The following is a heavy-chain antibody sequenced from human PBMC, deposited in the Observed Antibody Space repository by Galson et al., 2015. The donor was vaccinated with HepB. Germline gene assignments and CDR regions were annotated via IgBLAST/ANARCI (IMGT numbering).Heavy chain of an antibody. Sequence: SLRLSCAASGFTFSSYAMSWVRQAPGKGLEWVSAISGSGGSTYYADSVKGRFTISSDNSKNTLYLQMNSLRAEDTAVYYCAKYCGGDCYSIDYWGQGTLVTVSS. J-gene: IGHJ4*02. CDR3: AKYCGGDCYSIDY. CDR2: ISGSGGST. D-gene: IGHD2-21*01. CDR1: GFTFSSYA. V-gene: IGHV3-23*01.